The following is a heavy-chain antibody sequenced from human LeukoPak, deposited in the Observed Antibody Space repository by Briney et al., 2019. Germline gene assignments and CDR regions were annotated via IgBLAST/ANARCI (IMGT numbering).Heavy chain of an antibody. J-gene: IGHJ4*02. CDR1: GFTFSSYS. V-gene: IGHV3-30*03. Sequence: GGSLRLSCAASGFTFSSYSMNWVRQAPGKGLEWVAFISYDGRTKYYADSVKGRFTISRDNSHNTLDLQMNSLRIEDTAVYYCARDLSERYSTDYWGQGTLVTVPS. CDR2: ISYDGRTK. D-gene: IGHD1-26*01. CDR3: ARDLSERYSTDY.